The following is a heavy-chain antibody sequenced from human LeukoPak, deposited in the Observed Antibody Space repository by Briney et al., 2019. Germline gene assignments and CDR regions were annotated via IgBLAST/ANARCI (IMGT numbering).Heavy chain of an antibody. Sequence: PGGSLRLSCAASGFTFSSYGMHWVRQAPGKGLEWVAVISHDGSDSHYADSVKGRFTISRDNSKNTVYLRMSSLRPEDTAVYFCAKELYFGSGSYPDYWGQGTLVRVSS. V-gene: IGHV3-30*18. J-gene: IGHJ4*02. D-gene: IGHD3-10*01. CDR3: AKELYFGSGSYPDY. CDR1: GFTFSSYG. CDR2: ISHDGSDS.